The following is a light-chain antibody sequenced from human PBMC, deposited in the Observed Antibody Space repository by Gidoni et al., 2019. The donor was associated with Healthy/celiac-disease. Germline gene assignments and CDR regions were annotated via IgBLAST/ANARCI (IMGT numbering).Light chain of an antibody. Sequence: SYELTQPPSVSVSPGQTASITCSGDKLGDKYAFWYQQEPGQSPVLVIYQDNKRPSGIPERFSGSNSGNTATLTISGTQAMDEADYYCQAWDSSTYVFGTGTKVTVL. V-gene: IGLV3-1*01. CDR3: QAWDSSTYV. J-gene: IGLJ1*01. CDR2: QDN. CDR1: KLGDKY.